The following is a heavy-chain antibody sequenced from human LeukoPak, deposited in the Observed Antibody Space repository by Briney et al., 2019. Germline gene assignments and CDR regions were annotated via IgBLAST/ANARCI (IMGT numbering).Heavy chain of an antibody. D-gene: IGHD3-3*01. Sequence: PGGSLRLSCAASGFTFSSYGMHWVRQAPGKGLEWVAVIWYDGSNKYYADSVKGRFTISRDNSKNTLYLQMNSLRAEDTAVYYCARDYDDLGADYWGQGTLVTVSS. CDR1: GFTFSSYG. J-gene: IGHJ4*02. V-gene: IGHV3-33*01. CDR2: IWYDGSNK. CDR3: ARDYDDLGADY.